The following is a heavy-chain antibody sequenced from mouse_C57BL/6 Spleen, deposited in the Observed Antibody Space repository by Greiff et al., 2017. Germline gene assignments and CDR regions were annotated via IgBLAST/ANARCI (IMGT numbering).Heavy chain of an antibody. CDR3: ARPYYYGSSSYWYFDV. CDR2: IDPSDSYT. Sequence: VQLQQPGAELVMPGASVKLSCKASVYTFTSYWMHWVKQRPGQGLEWIGEIDPSDSYTNYNQKFKGNSTLTVDKSSSTAYMQLSSLTSEDSAVYYCARPYYYGSSSYWYFDVWGTGTTVTVSS. J-gene: IGHJ1*03. CDR1: VYTFTSYW. D-gene: IGHD1-1*01. V-gene: IGHV1-69*01.